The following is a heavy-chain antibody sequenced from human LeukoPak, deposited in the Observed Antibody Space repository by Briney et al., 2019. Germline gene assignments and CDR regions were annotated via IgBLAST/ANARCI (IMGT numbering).Heavy chain of an antibody. V-gene: IGHV3-48*01. CDR2: ISDSATTI. Sequence: GGSLRLSCAASGFTFSSYSMNWVRQAPGKGLEWVSFISDSATTIYYVDSVKGRFTISRDNAKNSLYLQMNSLRAEDTAVYYCARSLKRYYFDYWGQGTLVTVSS. CDR1: GFTFSSYS. J-gene: IGHJ4*02. CDR3: ARSLKRYYFDY.